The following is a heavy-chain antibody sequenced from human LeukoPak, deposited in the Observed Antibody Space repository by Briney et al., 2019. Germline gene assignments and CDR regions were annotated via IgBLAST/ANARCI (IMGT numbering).Heavy chain of an antibody. D-gene: IGHD6-13*01. J-gene: IGHJ4*02. V-gene: IGHV3-66*01. CDR2: LYSGGST. CDR3: AREKNIAAAIDY. Sequence: GGSLRLSCVVSGFTVSNNYMNWVRQAPGKGLEWVSVLYSGGSTYYTDSVKGRFTISRDNSKNTLYLQMNSLRAEDTAVYYCAREKNIAAAIDYWGQGTLVTVSS. CDR1: GFTVSNNY.